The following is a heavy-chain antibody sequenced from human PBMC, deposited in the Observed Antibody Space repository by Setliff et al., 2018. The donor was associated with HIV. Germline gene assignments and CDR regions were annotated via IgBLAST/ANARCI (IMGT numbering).Heavy chain of an antibody. CDR1: GFTFSGHW. CDR2: IKGDGSST. D-gene: IGHD3-10*01. Sequence: ASVKVSCVASGFTFSGHWMHWVRQDPGKGLVWVSRIKGDGSSTAYADSVKGRFTISRDNAKNTLYLQMNSLRAEDTALYYCARDRDESGGYHPLFDTWGQGKLVTVSS. V-gene: IGHV3-74*01. CDR3: ARDRDESGGYHPLFDT. J-gene: IGHJ5*02.